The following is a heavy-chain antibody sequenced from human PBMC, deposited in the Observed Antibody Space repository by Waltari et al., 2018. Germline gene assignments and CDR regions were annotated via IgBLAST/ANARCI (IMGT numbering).Heavy chain of an antibody. J-gene: IGHJ6*02. CDR1: GFTFSSFA. CDR3: ARDYCDRTNCHGMDV. CDR2: ISYNEKNI. Sequence: QVQLVESGGGVVQPGRSRRLSCTASGFTFSSFAMHWVRQAPGKGLEWVAVISYNEKNIYYVDSVKGRFTISRDNSKKKLYLQMSSLRDEDTAVYYCARDYCDRTNCHGMDVWGQGTTVTVSS. D-gene: IGHD3-22*01. V-gene: IGHV3-30*03.